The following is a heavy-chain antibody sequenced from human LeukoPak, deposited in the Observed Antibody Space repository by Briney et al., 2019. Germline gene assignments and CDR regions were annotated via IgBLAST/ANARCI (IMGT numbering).Heavy chain of an antibody. Sequence: SVKVSCKASGGTFSSYAISWVRQAPGQGLEWMGGIIPIFGTANYAQKFQGRVTITTDESTSTAYMELSSLRSEDTAVYYCARNRGNITIFGVVNPYYSYYMDVWGKGTTVTVSS. V-gene: IGHV1-69*05. J-gene: IGHJ6*03. CDR1: GGTFSSYA. D-gene: IGHD3-3*01. CDR3: ARNRGNITIFGVVNPYYSYYMDV. CDR2: IIPIFGTA.